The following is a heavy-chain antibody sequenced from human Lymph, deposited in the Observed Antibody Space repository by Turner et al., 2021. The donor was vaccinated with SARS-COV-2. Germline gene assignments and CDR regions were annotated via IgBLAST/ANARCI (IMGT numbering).Heavy chain of an antibody. D-gene: IGHD3-10*01. CDR3: ARDSSGSGTLDY. V-gene: IGHV3-30-3*01. Sequence: QVQLVEAGGGVVQPGRSLRLLCAASGFTFNNYPMHWVRQALGKGLECVAVISYDGSNKYYADSLKGQFTISRDNYKNTLYLQMNSLRSEDTAVYYCARDSSGSGTLDYWGQGTLVTVSS. J-gene: IGHJ4*02. CDR1: GFTFNNYP. CDR2: ISYDGSNK.